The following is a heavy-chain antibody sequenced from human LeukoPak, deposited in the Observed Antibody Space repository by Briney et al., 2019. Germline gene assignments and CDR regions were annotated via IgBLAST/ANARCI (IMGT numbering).Heavy chain of an antibody. CDR1: GGSISTSNYY. J-gene: IGHJ5*02. CDR3: ARGKRYCSGGSCYRRIWFDP. V-gene: IGHV4-39*07. CDR2: IFYSGST. Sequence: SETLSLTCTVSGGSISTSNYYWGWIRQPPGKGLEWIGNIFYSGSTYYSPSLKSRVTISVDTSKNQFSLKLSSVTAADTAVYYCARGKRYCSGGSCYRRIWFDPWGQGTLVTVSS. D-gene: IGHD2-15*01.